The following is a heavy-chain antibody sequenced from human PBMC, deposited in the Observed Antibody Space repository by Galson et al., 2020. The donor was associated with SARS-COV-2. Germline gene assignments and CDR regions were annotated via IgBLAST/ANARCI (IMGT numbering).Heavy chain of an antibody. CDR1: GFTFSDHA. CDR2: IFYDGSYK. CDR3: ARDGQLSSGWAFDY. V-gene: IGHV3-33*01. Sequence: LSLTCAASGFTFSDHAIHWVHQAPGKGLEWVAQIFYDGSYKYYGDSVKGRFTISRDSSKNMVYLQMNNLKVDDTAVYYCARDGQLSSGWAFDYWGQGTLVTVSS. J-gene: IGHJ4*02. D-gene: IGHD6-19*01.